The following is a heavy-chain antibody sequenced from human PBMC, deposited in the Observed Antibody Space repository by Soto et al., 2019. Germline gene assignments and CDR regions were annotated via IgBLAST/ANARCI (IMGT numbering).Heavy chain of an antibody. Sequence: SETLSLTCTVSGASISGFYWSWIRKSAGKGLEWIGRIYATGTTDYNPSLKSRVMMSVDTSKKQFSLKLRSVTAADTAVYYCVRDRTKTLRDWFDPWGQGISVTVSS. CDR3: VRDRTKTLRDWFDP. CDR2: IYATGTT. D-gene: IGHD1-1*01. V-gene: IGHV4-4*07. CDR1: GASISGFY. J-gene: IGHJ5*02.